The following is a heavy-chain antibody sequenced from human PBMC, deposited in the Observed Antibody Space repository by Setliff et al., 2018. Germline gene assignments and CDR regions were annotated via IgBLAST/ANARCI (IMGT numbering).Heavy chain of an antibody. Sequence: ASVKVSCKASGYTLTNYYMHWVRQAPGQGLEWMGIINPSGGLTRYAQKFQGRVTITTDESTSTAYMELSSLGSEDTAVYYCVREGVDTRSSTDYRYYMDVWGKGTTVTVSS. CDR3: VREGVDTRSSTDYRYYMDV. D-gene: IGHD5-18*01. V-gene: IGHV1-46*01. CDR1: GYTLTNYY. CDR2: INPSGGLT. J-gene: IGHJ6*03.